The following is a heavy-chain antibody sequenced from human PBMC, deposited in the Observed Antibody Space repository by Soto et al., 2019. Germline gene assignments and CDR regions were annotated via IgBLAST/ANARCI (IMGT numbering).Heavy chain of an antibody. D-gene: IGHD1-7*01. J-gene: IGHJ6*02. CDR1: GGTLSSYA. CDR3: AGPPELTRIYYYYGMDV. Sequence: GASVKVSCKASGGTLSSYAISWVRQAPGQGLEWMGGIIPIFGTANYAQKFQGRVTITADESTSTAYMELSSLRSEDTAVYYCAGPPELTRIYYYYGMDVWGQGTTVTVSS. CDR2: IIPIFGTA. V-gene: IGHV1-69*13.